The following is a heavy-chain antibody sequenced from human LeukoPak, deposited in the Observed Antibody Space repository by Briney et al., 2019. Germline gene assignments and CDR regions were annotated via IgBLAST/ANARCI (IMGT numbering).Heavy chain of an antibody. CDR2: ISYDGSNK. CDR1: GFTFSSYG. Sequence: GGSLTLSCAASGFTFSSYGMHGVRQAPGKGLEWVAVISYDGSNKYYADSVKGRFTISRDNSKNTLYLQMNSLRAEDTAVYYCAFGSYHYWFDYWGQGTLVTVSS. CDR3: AFGSYHYWFDY. V-gene: IGHV3-30*03. J-gene: IGHJ4*02. D-gene: IGHD1-26*01.